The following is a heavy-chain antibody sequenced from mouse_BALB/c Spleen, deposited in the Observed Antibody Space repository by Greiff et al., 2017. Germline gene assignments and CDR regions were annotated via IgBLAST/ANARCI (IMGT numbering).Heavy chain of an antibody. Sequence: DVKLVESGGGLVQPGGSLRLSCATSGFTFTDYYMSWVRQPPGKALEWLGFIRNKANGYTTEYSASVKGRFTISRDNSQSILYLQMNTLRAEDSATYYCARDAYYSPYAMDYWGQGTSVTVSS. CDR1: GFTFTDYY. CDR3: ARDAYYSPYAMDY. D-gene: IGHD1-1*01. CDR2: IRNKANGYTT. J-gene: IGHJ4*01. V-gene: IGHV7-3*02.